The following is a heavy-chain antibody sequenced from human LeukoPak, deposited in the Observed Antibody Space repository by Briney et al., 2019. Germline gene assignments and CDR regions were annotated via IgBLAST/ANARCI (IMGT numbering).Heavy chain of an antibody. CDR3: ARPSPPLVT. Sequence: PSETLSLTCAVYGGSFSGYYWSWVRQPPGKGLEWIGEINHSGSTNYNPSLKSRVTISVDTSKKQFSLKLSSVTAADTAVYYCARPSPPLVTWGQGTMVTVSS. CDR1: GGSFSGYY. J-gene: IGHJ3*01. CDR2: INHSGST. D-gene: IGHD2/OR15-2a*01. V-gene: IGHV4-34*01.